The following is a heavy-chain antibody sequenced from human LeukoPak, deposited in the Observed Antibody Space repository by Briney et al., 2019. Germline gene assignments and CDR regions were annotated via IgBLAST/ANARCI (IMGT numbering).Heavy chain of an antibody. CDR1: GLTFSRFS. V-gene: IGHV3-21*01. Sequence: GGSLRLACAASGLTFSRFSMNWGRQGPGKGLEWVSSISSSSDVYYADSLKGRFTISRDNAKNSLYLQMNSLRADDTAVYYCARGIAVAAPDYWGQGSLVTVSS. D-gene: IGHD6-19*01. J-gene: IGHJ4*02. CDR2: ISSSSDV. CDR3: ARGIAVAAPDY.